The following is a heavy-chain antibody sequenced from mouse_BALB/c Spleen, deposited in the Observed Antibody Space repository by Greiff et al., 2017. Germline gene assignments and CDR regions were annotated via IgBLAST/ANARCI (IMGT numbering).Heavy chain of an antibody. D-gene: IGHD2-10*01. V-gene: IGHV1-77*01. CDR1: GYTFTDYY. Sequence: VQLQQSGAELARPGASVKLSCKVSGYTFTDYYINWVKQRTGQGLEWIGEIYPGSGNTYYNEKFKGKTTLTADKSSSTAYMQLSSLTSEDSAIYFCASSLHEGAWFAYWGQGTLVTVSA. J-gene: IGHJ3*01. CDR2: IYPGSGNT. CDR3: ASSLHEGAWFAY.